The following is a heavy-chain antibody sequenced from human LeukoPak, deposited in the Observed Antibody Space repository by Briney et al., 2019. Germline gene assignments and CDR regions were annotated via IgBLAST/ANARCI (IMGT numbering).Heavy chain of an antibody. V-gene: IGHV3-7*01. Sequence: PGGSLRLSCTVSGFTFSSFWVSWVRQAPGKGLEWVADINEDGSEKYYADSVEGRFSISRDNARNSLYLQMNSLRADDTAVYYCTGETYYLDYWGQGTLVTVSS. CDR2: INEDGSEK. J-gene: IGHJ4*02. CDR3: TGETYYLDY. CDR1: GFTFSSFW.